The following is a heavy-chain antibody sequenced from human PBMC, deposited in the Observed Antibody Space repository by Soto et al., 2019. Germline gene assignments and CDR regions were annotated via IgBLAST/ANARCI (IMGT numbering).Heavy chain of an antibody. CDR1: AFTFRSHA. CDR2: ISGSGGST. CDR3: AKVGYIVVVPAAYNWFDP. D-gene: IGHD2-2*01. Sequence: PWGSLILSCACSAFTFRSHAMSWVRQAPGKGVEWVSAISGSGGSTYYADSVKGRFTISRDNSKNTLYLQMNSLRAEDTAVYYCAKVGYIVVVPAAYNWFDPWGQGTLVTVSS. J-gene: IGHJ5*02. V-gene: IGHV3-23*01.